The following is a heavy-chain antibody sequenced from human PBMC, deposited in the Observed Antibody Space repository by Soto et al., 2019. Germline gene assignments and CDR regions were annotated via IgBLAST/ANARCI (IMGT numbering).Heavy chain of an antibody. J-gene: IGHJ4*02. V-gene: IGHV4-4*02. CDR2: IYHSEST. D-gene: IGHD4-17*01. CDR1: GDSVTSSNW. Sequence: SETLSLTCAVSGDSVTSSNWLSWVRQPPGNGLEWIGEIYHSESTNYNPSLKSRVTMSIDKSKNQFSLKLTSVTAADTAVYFCARYDFGILDYWGQGTLVTVSS. CDR3: ARYDFGILDY.